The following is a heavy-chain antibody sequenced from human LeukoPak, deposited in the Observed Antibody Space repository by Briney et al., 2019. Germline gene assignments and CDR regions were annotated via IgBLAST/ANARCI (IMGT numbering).Heavy chain of an antibody. CDR3: ARDRPGIAVAGDFDP. D-gene: IGHD6-19*01. Sequence: ASVKVSCKASGYTFTSYYMHWVRQAPGQGLEWMGIINPSGGSTSYAQKFQGRVTMTRDTSTSTVYMELSSLRSEDTAVYYCARDRPGIAVAGDFDPWGQGTLVTVSP. V-gene: IGHV1-46*01. CDR2: INPSGGST. J-gene: IGHJ5*02. CDR1: GYTFTSYY.